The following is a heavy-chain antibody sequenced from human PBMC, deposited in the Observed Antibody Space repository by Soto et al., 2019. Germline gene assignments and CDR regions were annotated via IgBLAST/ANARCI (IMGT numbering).Heavy chain of an antibody. Sequence: GESLKISCKGSGYRFSSYWIAWVRQMPGKGLEWMGWIDPSDSYTNYSPSFQGHVTISADKSISTAYLQWSSLKASDTAMYYCARLGIFGVVIIPVRGYYYYGMDVWGQGTTVTVSS. CDR2: IDPSDSYT. CDR3: ARLGIFGVVIIPVRGYYYYGMDV. CDR1: GYRFSSYW. V-gene: IGHV5-10-1*01. J-gene: IGHJ6*02. D-gene: IGHD3-3*01.